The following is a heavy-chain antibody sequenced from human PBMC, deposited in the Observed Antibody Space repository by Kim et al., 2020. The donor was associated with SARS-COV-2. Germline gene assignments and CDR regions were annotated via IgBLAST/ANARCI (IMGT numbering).Heavy chain of an antibody. Sequence: GGSLRLSCAASGFTFSDYIINWVRQAPGKGLEWVSSISSSSSYIYYADSVKGRFTISRDSAKNSLYLQMNSLRAEDTAVYYCARDKWSQALDYWGQGTLV. D-gene: IGHD2-8*01. CDR1: GFTFSDYI. CDR3: ARDKWSQALDY. J-gene: IGHJ4*02. V-gene: IGHV3-21*01. CDR2: ISSSSSYI.